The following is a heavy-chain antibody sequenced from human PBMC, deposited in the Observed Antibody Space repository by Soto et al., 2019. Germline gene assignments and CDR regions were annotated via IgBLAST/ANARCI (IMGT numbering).Heavy chain of an antibody. CDR2: IYYNGFT. V-gene: IGHV4-61*03. Sequence: QVHLQESGPGLVKPSETLSLTCTVSGGSVSSGHYYWSWIRQPPGKGLERIGYIYYNGFTKYNSSRMCRVTISVDASKNHLSLRLSSVTAADTAVYYCARGVDHSSGYQPGYSGQGTQLTVSS. CDR3: ARGVDHSSGYQPGY. J-gene: IGHJ4*02. CDR1: GGSVSSGHYY. D-gene: IGHD3-22*01.